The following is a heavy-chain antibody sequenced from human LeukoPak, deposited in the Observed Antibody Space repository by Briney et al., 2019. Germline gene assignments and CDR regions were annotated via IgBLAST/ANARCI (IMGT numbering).Heavy chain of an antibody. CDR1: GYTFTSYY. V-gene: IGHV1-46*01. CDR3: ARGYYYGSGSYSFPPPNWFDP. CDR2: INPSGGST. J-gene: IGHJ5*02. D-gene: IGHD3-10*01. Sequence: GASVKVSCKASGYTFTSYYMHWVRQAPGQGLEWMGIINPSGGSTSYAQKFQGRVTITRDTSTSTVYMELSSLRSEDTAVYYCARGYYYGSGSYSFPPPNWFDPWGQGTLVTVSS.